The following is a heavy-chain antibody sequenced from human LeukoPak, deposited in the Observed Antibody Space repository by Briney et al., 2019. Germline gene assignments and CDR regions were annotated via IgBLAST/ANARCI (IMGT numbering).Heavy chain of an antibody. CDR3: AIPTGTLEYNWFDP. Sequence: ASVNVSCKASGYTFTGYYMHWVRPAPGQGLEWRGWIYPNSGGTNYAQKFQGRVTMTRDTSISTAYMELSRLRSDDTAVYYCAIPTGTLEYNWFDPWGQGTLVTVSS. V-gene: IGHV1-2*02. J-gene: IGHJ5*02. D-gene: IGHD1-1*01. CDR2: IYPNSGGT. CDR1: GYTFTGYY.